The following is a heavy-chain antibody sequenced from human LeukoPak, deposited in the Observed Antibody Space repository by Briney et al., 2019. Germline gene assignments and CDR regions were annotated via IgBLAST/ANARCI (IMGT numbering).Heavy chain of an antibody. J-gene: IGHJ4*02. D-gene: IGHD3-10*01. CDR1: GGTLSSYT. CDR2: TIPILGIA. CDR3: ARAPYYYGSGSPHGFDY. Sequence: SVKVSCKASGGTLSSYTISWVRQAPGQGLEWMGRTIPILGIANYAQKFQGRVTITADKSTSTAYMELSSLRSEDTAVYYCARAPYYYGSGSPHGFDYWGQGTLVTVSS. V-gene: IGHV1-69*02.